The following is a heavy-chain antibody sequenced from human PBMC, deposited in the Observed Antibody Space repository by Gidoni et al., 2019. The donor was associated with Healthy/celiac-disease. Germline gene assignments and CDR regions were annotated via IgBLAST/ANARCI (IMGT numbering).Heavy chain of an antibody. CDR1: GFPFSSYG. Sequence: QVQLVESGGGVVQPRGSLRLSCAASGFPFSSYGMHGVRQAPGQGLAWVAVISYDGSNKYSADSVKGRFTISRDNSKNTLYLLMNSLRAEDTAVYYCANPQGGHFDYWGQGTLVTVSS. D-gene: IGHD1-26*01. CDR2: ISYDGSNK. J-gene: IGHJ4*02. V-gene: IGHV3-30*18. CDR3: ANPQGGHFDY.